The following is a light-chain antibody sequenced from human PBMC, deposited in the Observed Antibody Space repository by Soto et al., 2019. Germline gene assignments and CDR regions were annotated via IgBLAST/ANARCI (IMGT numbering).Light chain of an antibody. V-gene: IGKV3-20*01. CDR2: GAS. J-gene: IGKJ3*01. CDR1: QSVSSSY. Sequence: EIVLTQSPGTLSLSPGERATLSCRASQSVSSSYLAWYQQKPGQAPRLLIHGASSRATGIPVRCSRSGSGIDFTVTISRLEPEGLSVYYCPQYVSPQLFTVGPGTKVDIK. CDR3: PQYVSPQLFT.